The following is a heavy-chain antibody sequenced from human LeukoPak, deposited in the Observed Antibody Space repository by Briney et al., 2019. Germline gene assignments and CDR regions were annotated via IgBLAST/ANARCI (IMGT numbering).Heavy chain of an antibody. CDR2: INPNSGGT. J-gene: IGHJ4*02. V-gene: IGHV1-2*02. Sequence: ASGKVSCKASGYTFSSYYMHWVRQAPGQGLEWRGWINPNSGGTNYAQKFQGRVTMTRDTSISTAYMELSRLRSDATAVYYCARGAKEILGYCSSTSCPNPDIDYWGQGTLVTVSS. CDR3: ARGAKEILGYCSSTSCPNPDIDY. D-gene: IGHD2-2*01. CDR1: GYTFSSYY.